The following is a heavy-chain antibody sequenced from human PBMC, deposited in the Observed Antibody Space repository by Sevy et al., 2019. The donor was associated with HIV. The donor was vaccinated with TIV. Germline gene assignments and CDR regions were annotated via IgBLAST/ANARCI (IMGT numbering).Heavy chain of an antibody. CDR2: IYYSGST. V-gene: IGHV4-31*03. J-gene: IGHJ4*02. D-gene: IGHD3-10*01. CDR1: GGSISSGGYY. CDR3: ARMVRGVIITTNHFDY. Sequence: SLTCTVSGGSISSGGYYWSWIRQHPGKGLEWIGYIYYSGSTYYNPSLKSRVTISVDTSKNQLSLKLSSVTAADTAVYYCARMVRGVIITTNHFDYWGQGTLVTVSS.